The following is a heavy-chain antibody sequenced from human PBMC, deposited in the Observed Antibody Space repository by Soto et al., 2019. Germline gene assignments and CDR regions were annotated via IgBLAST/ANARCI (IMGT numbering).Heavy chain of an antibody. CDR3: ARLIAAAGGNRAY. J-gene: IGHJ4*02. V-gene: IGHV4-39*01. CDR1: GGSISTSSYY. CDR2: IYDSGST. D-gene: IGHD6-13*01. Sequence: QLQLQESGPGLVKPSETLSLTCTVSGGSISTSSYYWGWHRQPPGKGLAWIGSIYDSGSTYYNPSLKSRLTISAVTSKNQFALKLSSVTAADTAVYYCARLIAAAGGNRAYWGQGTLVTVSS.